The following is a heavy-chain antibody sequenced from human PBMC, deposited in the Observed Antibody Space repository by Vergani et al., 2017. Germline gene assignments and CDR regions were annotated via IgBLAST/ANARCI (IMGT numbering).Heavy chain of an antibody. Sequence: EVQLVESGGGLVQPGGSLKLSCAASGFTFSGSAMHWVRQAPGKGLEWVSAISGSGGSTYYADSVKGRFTISRDNSKNTLYLQMNSLRAEDTAVYYCAKLQTLYCSSTSCYTGGMDVWGQGTTVTVSS. V-gene: IGHV3-23*04. CDR1: GFTFSGSA. CDR3: AKLQTLYCSSTSCYTGGMDV. J-gene: IGHJ6*02. CDR2: ISGSGGST. D-gene: IGHD2-2*02.